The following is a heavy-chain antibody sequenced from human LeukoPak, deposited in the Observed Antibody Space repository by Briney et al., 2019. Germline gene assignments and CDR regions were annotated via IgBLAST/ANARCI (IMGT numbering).Heavy chain of an antibody. D-gene: IGHD3-22*01. Sequence: GRSLRLSCTTSGFTFGDYAMSWVRQAPGRGLEWVAFIRSKAYGGTTEYAASVKGRFTISRDDSQSIAYLQMNSLKTEDTAVYYCTRGEGDYDPGYWGQGTLVTVSS. CDR3: TRGEGDYDPGY. CDR2: IRSKAYGGTT. CDR1: GFTFGDYA. V-gene: IGHV3-49*04. J-gene: IGHJ4*02.